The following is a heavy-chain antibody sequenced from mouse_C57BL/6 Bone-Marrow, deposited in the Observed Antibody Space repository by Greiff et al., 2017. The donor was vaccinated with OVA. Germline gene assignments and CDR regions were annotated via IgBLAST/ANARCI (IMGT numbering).Heavy chain of an antibody. V-gene: IGHV14-4*01. CDR3: TTGYYGSSPFAY. CDR2: IDPENGDT. J-gene: IGHJ3*01. D-gene: IGHD1-1*01. CDR1: GFNIKDDY. Sequence: VQLQQSGAELVRPGASVKLSCTASGFNIKDDYMHWVKQRPEQGLEWIGWIDPENGDTEYASKFQGKATITADTSSNTAYLQLSSLTSEDTAGYYCTTGYYGSSPFAYWGQGTLVTVSA.